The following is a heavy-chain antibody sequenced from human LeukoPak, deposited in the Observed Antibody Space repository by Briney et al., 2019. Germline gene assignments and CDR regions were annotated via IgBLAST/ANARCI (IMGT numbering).Heavy chain of an antibody. CDR1: GFTFSSYD. J-gene: IGHJ3*02. D-gene: IGHD3-22*01. V-gene: IGHV3-13*01. Sequence: PGRSLRLSCAASGFTFSSYDMHWVRQATGKGLEWVSAIGTAGDTYYPGSVKGRFTTSRENAKNSLYLQMNSLRAGDTAVYYCARGHYYDSSGYYYGAFDIWGQGTMVTVSS. CDR2: IGTAGDT. CDR3: ARGHYYDSSGYYYGAFDI.